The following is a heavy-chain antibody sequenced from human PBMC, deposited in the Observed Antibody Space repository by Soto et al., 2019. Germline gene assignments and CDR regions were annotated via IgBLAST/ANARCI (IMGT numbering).Heavy chain of an antibody. CDR3: ARGREFSHYDFWSGYLYPMDV. V-gene: IGHV1-8*02. CDR1: GYTFTSYD. CDR2: VNPNSGNT. D-gene: IGHD3-3*01. J-gene: IGHJ6*03. Sequence: GASVKVSCKASGYTFTSYDINWVRQATGQGLEWMGWVNPNSGNTGYAQKFQGRVTMTRNTSISTAYMELSSLRSEDTAVYYCARGREFSHYDFWSGYLYPMDVWGKGTTVTVSS.